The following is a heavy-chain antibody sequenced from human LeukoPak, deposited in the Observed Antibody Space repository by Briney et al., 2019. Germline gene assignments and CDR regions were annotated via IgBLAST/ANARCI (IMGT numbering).Heavy chain of an antibody. V-gene: IGHV3-43*01. CDR3: ASEVGYRSLGY. CDR2: ITWKSHRT. CDR1: GITSDDNT. J-gene: IGHJ4*02. Sequence: PGGSLRLSCAASGITSDDNTMHCVRQTPGRGLEWVSFITWKSHRTHYADSVKGRFTVSRDNSKDSMYLEMNSLKTEDTGLYHCASEVGYRSLGYLGQGTLVTVSS. D-gene: IGHD3-3*01.